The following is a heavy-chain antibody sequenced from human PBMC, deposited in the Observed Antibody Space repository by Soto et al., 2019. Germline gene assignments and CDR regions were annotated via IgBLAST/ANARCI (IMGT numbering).Heavy chain of an antibody. V-gene: IGHV3-23*01. CDR3: AKDGGSSYYYYMEV. D-gene: IGHD2-15*01. CDR2: IGSSGGNT. J-gene: IGHJ6*03. CDR1: GFTFRSYT. Sequence: EVQLLESGGGLVQPGGSLRLSCAASGFTFRSYTMTWVRQAPGKGLEWVAAIGSSGGNTDYADSVKSRFTISRDNSKNTLYLQMSSLRAEDTAVYYCAKDGGSSYYYYMEVWGKGTTLTVSS.